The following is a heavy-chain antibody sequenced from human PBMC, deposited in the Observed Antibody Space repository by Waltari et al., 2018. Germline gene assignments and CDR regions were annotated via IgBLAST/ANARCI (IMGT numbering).Heavy chain of an antibody. CDR1: GGSISSGGYS. CDR3: ARGGAAPMDV. CDR2: IYHSGST. D-gene: IGHD6-13*01. J-gene: IGHJ6*02. V-gene: IGHV4-30-2*01. Sequence: QLPLQESGSGLVKPSQTLSLTCAVSGGSISSGGYSWRWIRQPPGKGLEWIGYIYHSGSTYYNPSLKSRVTISVDRSKNQFSLKLSSVTAADTAVYYCARGGAAPMDVWGQGTTVTVSS.